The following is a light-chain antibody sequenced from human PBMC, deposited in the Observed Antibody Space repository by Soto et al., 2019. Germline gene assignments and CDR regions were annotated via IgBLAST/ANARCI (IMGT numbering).Light chain of an antibody. V-gene: IGKV3-15*01. Sequence: IVMTQSPATLSVSPGERATLSCRASHSVSSSLAWYQLKPGQAPRLLIYGASTRATGIPARFSGSGSGTEVTLTISSLQSEDFAVYYCQQYNNWPPYTFGQGTKLEIK. J-gene: IGKJ2*01. CDR1: HSVSSS. CDR3: QQYNNWPPYT. CDR2: GAS.